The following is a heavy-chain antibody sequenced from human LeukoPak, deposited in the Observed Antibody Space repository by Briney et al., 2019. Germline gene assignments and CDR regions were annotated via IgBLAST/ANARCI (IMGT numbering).Heavy chain of an antibody. D-gene: IGHD2/OR15-2a*01. V-gene: IGHV3-23*01. CDR1: GFTFSDYA. CDR3: AKERSFGTWLGDY. Sequence: GGSLRLSCAASGFTFSDYAMTWVRQAPGMGLEWVSAISGSGAGTYYADSVKGRFTTSRDNSKNTLFLQMNSLRAEDTAVYYCAKERSFGTWLGDYWGQGTLVTVSS. J-gene: IGHJ4*02. CDR2: ISGSGAGT.